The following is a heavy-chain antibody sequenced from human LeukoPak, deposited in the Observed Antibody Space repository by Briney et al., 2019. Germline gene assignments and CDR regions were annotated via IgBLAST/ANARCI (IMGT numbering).Heavy chain of an antibody. J-gene: IGHJ4*02. Sequence: PGGSLRLSCAASGFTFSSYAMSWVRQAPGKGLEWVSAISGSGSSTYYADSVKGRFTISRDNSKNTLYLKMNSLRSEDTAVYYCAKDLPSRVRRGYCPLYYFDHGGQGTRVTVP. CDR3: AKDLPSRVRRGYCPLYYFDH. V-gene: IGHV3-23*01. D-gene: IGHD3-3*01. CDR1: GFTFSSYA. CDR2: ISGSGSST.